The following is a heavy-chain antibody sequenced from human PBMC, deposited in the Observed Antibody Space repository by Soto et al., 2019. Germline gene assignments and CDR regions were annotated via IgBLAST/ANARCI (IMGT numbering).Heavy chain of an antibody. V-gene: IGHV3-7*03. Sequence: LRLSCAASGISTSSYWMGWVRQAPGRGLEWVASIKNDGSEKYYMDSLKGRFTISRDNALNSLYLQMNSLRAEDTAVYFCVTGYHSDYWGQGTLVTVSS. CDR3: VTGYHSDY. CDR1: GISTSSYW. J-gene: IGHJ4*02. D-gene: IGHD5-18*01. CDR2: IKNDGSEK.